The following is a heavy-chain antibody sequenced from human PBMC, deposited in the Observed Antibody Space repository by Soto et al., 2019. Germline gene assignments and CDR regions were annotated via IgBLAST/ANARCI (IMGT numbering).Heavy chain of an antibody. CDR3: ASSPITGTTNYYYGMDV. CDR1: RYTFTGYY. D-gene: IGHD1-7*01. Sequence: GASVKVSCKASRYTFTGYYMHWVRQAPGQGLEWMGWINPNSGGTNYAQKFQGWVTMTRDTSISTAYMELSRLRSDDTAVYYCASSPITGTTNYYYGMDVWGQGTTVTVSS. V-gene: IGHV1-2*04. CDR2: INPNSGGT. J-gene: IGHJ6*02.